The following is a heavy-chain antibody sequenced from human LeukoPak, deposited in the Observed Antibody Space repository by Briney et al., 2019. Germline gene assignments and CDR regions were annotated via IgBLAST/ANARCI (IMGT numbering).Heavy chain of an antibody. Sequence: PSETLSLTCAVYGGSFSGYYWSWIRQPPGKGLEWIGEINHSGGTNYNPSLKSRVTISVDTSKNQFSLKLSSVTAADTAVYYCARGYCSSTSCYYSWFDPWGQGTLVTVSS. J-gene: IGHJ5*02. CDR2: INHSGGT. CDR1: GGSFSGYY. CDR3: ARGYCSSTSCYYSWFDP. V-gene: IGHV4-34*01. D-gene: IGHD2-2*01.